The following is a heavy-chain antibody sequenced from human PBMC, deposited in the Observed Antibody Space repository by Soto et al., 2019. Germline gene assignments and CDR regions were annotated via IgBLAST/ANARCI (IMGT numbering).Heavy chain of an antibody. D-gene: IGHD1-20*01. V-gene: IGHV4-59*08. J-gene: IGHJ4*02. CDR1: GGSISSYY. CDR2: FYYSGRT. CDR3: ASTTINWNDASYFDY. Sequence: SETLSLTCTVSGGSISSYYWSWIRQPPGKGLEWIGYFYYSGRTNYNPSLKSRVTISVDTSKNQFTLKLSSVTAADTAVYYCASTTINWNDASYFDYWGQGTLVTVSS.